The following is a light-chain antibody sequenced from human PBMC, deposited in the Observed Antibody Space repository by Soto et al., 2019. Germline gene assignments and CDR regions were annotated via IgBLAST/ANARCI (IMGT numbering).Light chain of an antibody. CDR1: QSISKW. J-gene: IGKJ5*01. V-gene: IGKV1-5*03. Sequence: DIHMTQSPSTLSASVGNILVITCRASQSISKWLAWYQQKPGKAPKLLIYKASTLKSGVPSRLSGSGSGTDLTITISSLQPEDFETYYCQQSYSNTITFGQGTRLEIK. CDR2: KAS. CDR3: QQSYSNTIT.